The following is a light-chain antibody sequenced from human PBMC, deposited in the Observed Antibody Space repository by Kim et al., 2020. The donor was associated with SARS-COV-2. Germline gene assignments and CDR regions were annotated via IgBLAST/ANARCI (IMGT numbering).Light chain of an antibody. Sequence: GKTVATACTRSSGSIASSYVQWYQQRPGSSPTTVIYENNQRPSGVPDRFSGSIDSSSNSASLTIAGLKTDDEADYYCQSYDASNRVFGGGTKLTVL. J-gene: IGLJ3*02. V-gene: IGLV6-57*01. CDR1: SGSIASSY. CDR3: QSYDASNRV. CDR2: ENN.